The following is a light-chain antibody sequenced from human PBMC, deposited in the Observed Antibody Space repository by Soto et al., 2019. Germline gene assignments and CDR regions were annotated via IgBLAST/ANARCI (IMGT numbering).Light chain of an antibody. J-gene: IGKJ2*01. CDR1: QSVSSSY. Sequence: DNVLTQSPGTLSLSPGERATLSCRASQSVSSSYLTWYQQKPGQATRLLIYGASSRATDSPDRFSGSGSGTDFTLTISRLEPEDFAVYYCHQYDSSPVTFGQGTKLEIK. CDR3: HQYDSSPVT. CDR2: GAS. V-gene: IGKV3-20*01.